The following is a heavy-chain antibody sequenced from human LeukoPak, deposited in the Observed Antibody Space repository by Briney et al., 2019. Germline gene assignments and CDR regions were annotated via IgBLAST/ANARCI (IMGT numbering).Heavy chain of an antibody. J-gene: IGHJ4*02. Sequence: SGTLSLTCAVSGGSISSKWWSWVRQPPGKGLEWIGEIYHSGSTNYNPSLKSRVTISVDKSKNQLSLKLNSVTAADTAVYYCAANGWYAIDYWGQGTLVTVSS. CDR1: GGSISSKW. CDR3: AANGWYAIDY. CDR2: IYHSGST. V-gene: IGHV4-4*02. D-gene: IGHD6-19*01.